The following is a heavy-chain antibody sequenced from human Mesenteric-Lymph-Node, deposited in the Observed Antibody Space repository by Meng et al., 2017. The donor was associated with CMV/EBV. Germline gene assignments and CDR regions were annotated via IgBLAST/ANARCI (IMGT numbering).Heavy chain of an antibody. CDR3: ARGGSDYSNHVDY. D-gene: IGHD4-11*01. CDR1: GYNFHSYG. V-gene: IGHV1-18*04. Sequence: KASGYNFHSYGVSWVRQATEHGLEWIGWINIFNGDTGYAQMFQGRVIMNRDISTSTAYLEVRSLKSDDTAVYYCARGGSDYSNHVDYWGQGTLVTVSS. CDR2: INIFNGDT. J-gene: IGHJ4*02.